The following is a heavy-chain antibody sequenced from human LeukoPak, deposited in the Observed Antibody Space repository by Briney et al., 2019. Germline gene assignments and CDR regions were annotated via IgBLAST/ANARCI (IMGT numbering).Heavy chain of an antibody. Sequence: GRSLRLSCAASGFTFSSYGMHWVRQAPGKGLEWVAVIWYDGSNKYYADSVKGRFTISRDNSKNTLYLQMNSLRAEDTAVYYCARAQYHDYYYYGMDVWGQGTTVTVSS. V-gene: IGHV3-33*01. J-gene: IGHJ6*02. D-gene: IGHD1-14*01. CDR3: ARAQYHDYYYYGMDV. CDR1: GFTFSSYG. CDR2: IWYDGSNK.